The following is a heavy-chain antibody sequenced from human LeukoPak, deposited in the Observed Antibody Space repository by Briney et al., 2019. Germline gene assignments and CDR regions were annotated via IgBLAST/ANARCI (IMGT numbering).Heavy chain of an antibody. V-gene: IGHV3-11*04. CDR1: GFTFSDYY. J-gene: IGHJ4*02. CDR3: ARDRRIFGVVIIPFDY. CDR2: ISSSGSTI. Sequence: PGXXLRLSCAASGFTFSDYYMSWVRQAPGKGLEWVSYISSSGSTIYYADFVKGRFTISRDNAKNSLYLQMNSLRAEDTAVYYCARDRRIFGVVIIPFDYWGQGTLVTVSS. D-gene: IGHD3-3*01.